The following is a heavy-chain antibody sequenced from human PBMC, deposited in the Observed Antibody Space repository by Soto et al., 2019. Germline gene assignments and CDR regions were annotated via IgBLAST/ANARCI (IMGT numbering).Heavy chain of an antibody. Sequence: ASVKVSCKASGYTFTSYDINWVRQATGQGLEWMGWMNPNSGNTGYAQKFQGRVTMTRNTSISTAYMELSSLRSEDTAVYYCARQESIVVVPAAMEDAFDIWGQGTMVTVSS. CDR1: GYTFTSYD. J-gene: IGHJ3*02. CDR3: ARQESIVVVPAAMEDAFDI. CDR2: MNPNSGNT. V-gene: IGHV1-8*01. D-gene: IGHD2-2*01.